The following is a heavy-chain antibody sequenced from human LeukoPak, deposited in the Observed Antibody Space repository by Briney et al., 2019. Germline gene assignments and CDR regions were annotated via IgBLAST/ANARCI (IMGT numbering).Heavy chain of an antibody. CDR1: GGSFSGYY. D-gene: IGHD3-22*01. J-gene: IGHJ3*02. CDR3: ARVYRGITMIVVVITPDAFDI. CDR2: INHGGST. Sequence: PSETLSLTCAVYGGSFSGYYWSWIRQPPGKGLEWIGEINHGGSTNYNPSLKSRVTISVDTSKNQFSLKLSSVTAADTAVYYCARVYRGITMIVVVITPDAFDIWGQGTMVTVSS. V-gene: IGHV4-34*01.